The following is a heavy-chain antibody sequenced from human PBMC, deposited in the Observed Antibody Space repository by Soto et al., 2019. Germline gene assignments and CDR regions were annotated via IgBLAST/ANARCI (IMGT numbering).Heavy chain of an antibody. CDR2: INGGDGDT. CDR3: ARVKVPKYYYDSSSYYFEY. CDR1: GYTFTGYY. D-gene: IGHD3-22*01. Sequence: ASVKVSCKASGYTFTGYYMHWVRQAPVQGLGWMGWINGGDGDTKYSQKFQGRVTITSDTSASTAYMELSSLRSEDTAVYYCARVKVPKYYYDSSSYYFEYWGQGALVTVSS. V-gene: IGHV1-3*01. J-gene: IGHJ4*02.